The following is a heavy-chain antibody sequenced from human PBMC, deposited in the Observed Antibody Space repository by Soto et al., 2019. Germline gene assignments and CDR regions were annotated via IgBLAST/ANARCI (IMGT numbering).Heavy chain of an antibody. Sequence: PGGSLRLSCAASGFTFSHYARSWVRQAPGKGLEWVSAISGSGGSTYYADSVKGRFTISRDNSKNTLYLQMNSLRAEDTAVYYYAKDRDQEWELPTKYYFDYWGQGTLVTVSS. D-gene: IGHD1-26*01. CDR3: AKDRDQEWELPTKYYFDY. CDR1: GFTFSHYA. J-gene: IGHJ4*02. CDR2: ISGSGGST. V-gene: IGHV3-23*01.